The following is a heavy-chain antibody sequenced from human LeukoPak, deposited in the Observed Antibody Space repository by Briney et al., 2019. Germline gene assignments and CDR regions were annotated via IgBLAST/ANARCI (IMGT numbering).Heavy chain of an antibody. CDR3: ARETMVRFDP. CDR2: IYYSGST. Sequence: SETLSLTCTVSGGSISSYYWSWVRQPPGKGLEWIGYIYYSGSTNYNPSLKSRVTISVDTSKNQFSLKLSSVTAADTAVYYCARETMVRFDPWGQGTLVTVSS. J-gene: IGHJ5*02. V-gene: IGHV4-59*01. CDR1: GGSISSYY. D-gene: IGHD3-10*01.